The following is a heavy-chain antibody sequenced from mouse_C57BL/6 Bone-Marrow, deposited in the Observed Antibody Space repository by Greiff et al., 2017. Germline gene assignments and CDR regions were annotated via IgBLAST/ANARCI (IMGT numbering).Heavy chain of an antibody. CDR3: ASPGYYGSGDY. V-gene: IGHV5-4*03. Sequence: DVMLVESGGGLVKPGGSLKLSCAASGFTFSSYAMSWVRQTPEKRLEWVATISDGGSYTYYPDNVKGRFTISRDNAKNNLYLQMSHLKSEDTAMYYCASPGYYGSGDYWGQGTSVTVSS. CDR1: GFTFSSYA. D-gene: IGHD1-1*01. CDR2: ISDGGSYT. J-gene: IGHJ4*01.